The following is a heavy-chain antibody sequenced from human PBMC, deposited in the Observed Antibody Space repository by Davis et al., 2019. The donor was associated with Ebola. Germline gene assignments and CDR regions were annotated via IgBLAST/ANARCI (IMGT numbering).Heavy chain of an antibody. Sequence: GESLKISCAASGFTFSSYSMNWVRQASGKGLEWVSSISSSSSYIYYADSVKGRFTISRDNAKNSLYLQMNSLRAEDTAVYYCAREGIYRSGWYAYYYYGMDVWGQGTTVTVSS. CDR2: ISSSSSYI. CDR3: AREGIYRSGWYAYYYYGMDV. V-gene: IGHV3-21*01. D-gene: IGHD6-19*01. CDR1: GFTFSSYS. J-gene: IGHJ6*02.